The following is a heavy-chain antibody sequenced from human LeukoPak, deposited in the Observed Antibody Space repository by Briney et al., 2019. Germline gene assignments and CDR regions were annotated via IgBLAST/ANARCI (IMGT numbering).Heavy chain of an antibody. CDR3: ARDAPHCSGGSCYSWDFDY. D-gene: IGHD2-15*01. V-gene: IGHV3-30*04. CDR1: GFTFSSYA. Sequence: PGRSLRLSCAASGFTFSSYAMHWVRQAPGKGLEWVAVISYDGSNKYYADSVKDRFTISRDNSKNTLYLQMNSLRAEDTAVYYCARDAPHCSGGSCYSWDFDYWGQGTLVTVSS. CDR2: ISYDGSNK. J-gene: IGHJ4*02.